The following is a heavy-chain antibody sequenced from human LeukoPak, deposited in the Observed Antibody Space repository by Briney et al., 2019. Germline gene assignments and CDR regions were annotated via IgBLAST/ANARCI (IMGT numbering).Heavy chain of an antibody. V-gene: IGHV1-2*06. D-gene: IGHD4-11*01. CDR3: AVNSNYVRYYFDY. CDR1: GYTFTGYY. CDR2: INPNSGGT. Sequence: ASVKVSCKASGYTFTGYYMHWVRQAPGQGLEWMGRINPNSGGTNYAQKSQGRVTMTRDTSISTAYMELSRLRSDDTAVYYCAVNSNYVRYYFDYWGQGTLVTVSS. J-gene: IGHJ4*02.